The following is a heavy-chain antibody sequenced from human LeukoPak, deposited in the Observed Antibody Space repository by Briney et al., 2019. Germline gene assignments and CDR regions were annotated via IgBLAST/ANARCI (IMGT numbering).Heavy chain of an antibody. V-gene: IGHV4-38-2*01. D-gene: IGHD2-2*01. CDR2: IYHSGST. Sequence: SETLSLTCAVSGYSISSGYYWGWIRPPPGKGLEWTGIIYHSGSTFYKPSLKSRVPISADTSKNKSSLTLSSVTAADTAVDYCARPQGATAMVAFDIGGQGTMGTVS. CDR1: GYSISSGYY. J-gene: IGHJ3*02. CDR3: ARPQGATAMVAFDI.